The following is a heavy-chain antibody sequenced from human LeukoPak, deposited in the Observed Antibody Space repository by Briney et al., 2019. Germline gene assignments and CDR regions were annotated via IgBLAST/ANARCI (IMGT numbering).Heavy chain of an antibody. V-gene: IGHV3-11*01. CDR2: ISSSGSTT. J-gene: IGHJ4*02. Sequence: PGGSLRLSCAASGLTFSDYYMPWIRQAPGKGLEWVSYISSSGSTTHYADSVKGRFTISRDNAKNSLYVQMNNLRAEDTAVYYCARVPRSGGSIGYWGQGTLVTVSS. D-gene: IGHD6-19*01. CDR1: GLTFSDYY. CDR3: ARVPRSGGSIGY.